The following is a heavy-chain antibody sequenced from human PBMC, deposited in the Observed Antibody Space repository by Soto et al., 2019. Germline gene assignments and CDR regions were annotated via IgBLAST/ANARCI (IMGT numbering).Heavy chain of an antibody. Sequence: SETLSLTCTVSGGSISSYYWSWIRQPPGKGLEWIGYIYYSGSTNYNPSLKSRVTISVDTSKNQFSLKLSSVTAADTAVYYCARGPATTVTTYAFDIWGQGTMVTVSS. CDR1: GGSISSYY. J-gene: IGHJ3*02. V-gene: IGHV4-59*01. CDR3: ARGPATTVTTYAFDI. CDR2: IYYSGST. D-gene: IGHD4-17*01.